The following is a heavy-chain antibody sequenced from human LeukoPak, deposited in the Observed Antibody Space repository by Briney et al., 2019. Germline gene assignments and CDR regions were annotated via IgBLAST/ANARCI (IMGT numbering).Heavy chain of an antibody. J-gene: IGHJ3*02. CDR2: INHSGST. CDR3: ARSFSVDAFDI. Sequence: PSETLSLTCAVYGGSFSGYYWSWIRQPPGKGLEWIGEINHSGSTSYNPSLKSRVTISVDTSKNQFSLKLSSVTAADTAVYYCARSFSVDAFDIWGQGTMVTVSS. V-gene: IGHV4-34*01. D-gene: IGHD3-3*01. CDR1: GGSFSGYY.